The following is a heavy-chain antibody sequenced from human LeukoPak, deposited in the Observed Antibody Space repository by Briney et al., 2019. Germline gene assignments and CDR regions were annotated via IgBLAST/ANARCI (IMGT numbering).Heavy chain of an antibody. D-gene: IGHD1-7*01. V-gene: IGHV1-2*02. CDR1: GYTFIDYF. J-gene: IGHJ3*02. Sequence: ASVKVSCKASGYTFIDYFIHWMRQTPGQGLEWLGLINPNSGVTRYAQKFQDRVTMTRDTAAYMELSSLKSDDPAVYYCARAVSGTLGGAFDIWSQGTAVTVSS. CDR2: INPNSGVT. CDR3: ARAVSGTLGGAFDI.